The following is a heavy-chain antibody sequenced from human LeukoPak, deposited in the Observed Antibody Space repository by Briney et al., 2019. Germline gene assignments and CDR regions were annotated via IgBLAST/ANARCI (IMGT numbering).Heavy chain of an antibody. Sequence: GGSLRLSCAVSEFTFGTSLMTWVRQAPGKGLEWVASVRPDGSEKTYVDSVRGRFTISRDNAKKSLYLQMNSLRAEDTAVYYCATARATSIYWGQGTLVTVSS. CDR3: ATARATSIY. CDR2: VRPDGSEK. CDR1: EFTFGTSL. V-gene: IGHV3-7*03. J-gene: IGHJ4*02.